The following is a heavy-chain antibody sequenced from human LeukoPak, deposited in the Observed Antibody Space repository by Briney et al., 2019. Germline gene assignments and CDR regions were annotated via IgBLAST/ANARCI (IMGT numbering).Heavy chain of an antibody. Sequence: ASLKVSCKASGYTFSSCDINWVRQAPGQGLVWMGWVNPYSGNTGHAQQFQGRVTLTMNTSISTVYMELSGLRSEDTAVYYCARRPRYCSGGNCYDYWGQGTLVTVSS. CDR1: GYTFSSCD. CDR2: VNPYSGNT. J-gene: IGHJ4*02. CDR3: ARRPRYCSGGNCYDY. D-gene: IGHD2-15*01. V-gene: IGHV1-8*01.